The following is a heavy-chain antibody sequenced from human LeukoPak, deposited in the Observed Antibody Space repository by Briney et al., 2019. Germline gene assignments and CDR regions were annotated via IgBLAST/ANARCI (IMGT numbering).Heavy chain of an antibody. CDR2: LNTANGNT. V-gene: IGHV1-3*04. Sequence: GASVKVSCKASGHTLTSYGIHWVRQAPGQGLEWMGWLNTANGNTGYLEKFQGRVTLTRDTSANTAYMELNSLRAEDTAVYYCARDAVRIDRWFGEQTHYYYYYGMDVWGQGTTVTVSS. CDR3: ARDAVRIDRWFGEQTHYYYYYGMDV. D-gene: IGHD3-10*01. CDR1: GHTLTSYG. J-gene: IGHJ6*02.